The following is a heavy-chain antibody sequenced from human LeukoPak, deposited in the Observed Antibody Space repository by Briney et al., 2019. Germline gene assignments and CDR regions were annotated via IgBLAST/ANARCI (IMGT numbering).Heavy chain of an antibody. Sequence: PGGSLRLSCAASGFTVNRTYMSWVRQAPGKGLEWVSYISSSGSTIYYADSVKGRFTISRDNAKNSLYLQMNSLRAEDTAVYYCAREGVGDSSGSYYFDYWGQGTLVTVSS. J-gene: IGHJ4*02. D-gene: IGHD6-19*01. CDR2: ISSSGSTI. V-gene: IGHV3-48*03. CDR1: GFTVNRTY. CDR3: AREGVGDSSGSYYFDY.